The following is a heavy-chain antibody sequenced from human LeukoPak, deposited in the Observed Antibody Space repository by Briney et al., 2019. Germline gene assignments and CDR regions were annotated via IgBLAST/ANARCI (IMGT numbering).Heavy chain of an antibody. Sequence: PGGSLRLSCATSGFTFSSYAMSWVRQAPGKGLEWVSAISSSGGSTYYADSVKGRFPISRDNSKNTLYLQMNSLRAEDTAVYYCVKGLAAGTKDWGQGTLVTVSS. CDR2: ISSSGGST. D-gene: IGHD6-13*01. CDR1: GFTFSSYA. CDR3: VKGLAAGTKD. J-gene: IGHJ4*02. V-gene: IGHV3-23*01.